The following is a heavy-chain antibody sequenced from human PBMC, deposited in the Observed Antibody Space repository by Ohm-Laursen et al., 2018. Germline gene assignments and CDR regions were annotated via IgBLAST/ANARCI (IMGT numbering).Heavy chain of an antibody. CDR1: GFTFEDSA. CDR3: AKDHFDSNNYVDY. J-gene: IGHJ4*02. CDR2: ISWNSVTL. Sequence: SLRLSCAATGFTFEDSAMQWVRQAPGKGLEWVAGISWNSVTLDYADSVKGRFTISRDNAKNSLYLQMNSPRIEDTALYYCAKDHFDSNNYVDYWGQGTLVTVSS. V-gene: IGHV3-9*01. D-gene: IGHD2-15*01.